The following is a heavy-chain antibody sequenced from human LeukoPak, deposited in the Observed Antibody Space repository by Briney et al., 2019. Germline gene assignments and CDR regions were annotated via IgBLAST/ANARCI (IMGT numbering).Heavy chain of an antibody. V-gene: IGHV3-21*01. D-gene: IGHD6-13*01. Sequence: GGSLRLSCAASGFTFSSYSMNWVRQAPGRGLEWVSSISSSSSYIYYADSVKGRFTISRDNAKNSLYLQMNSLRAEDTAVYYCARAHHSSSWYSYWYFDLWGRGTLVTVSS. CDR2: ISSSSSYI. CDR3: ARAHHSSSWYSYWYFDL. CDR1: GFTFSSYS. J-gene: IGHJ2*01.